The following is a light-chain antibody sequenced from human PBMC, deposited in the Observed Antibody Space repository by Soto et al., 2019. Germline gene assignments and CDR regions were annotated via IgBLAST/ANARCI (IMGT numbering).Light chain of an antibody. J-gene: IGKJ2*01. CDR2: GAS. CDR3: QQYDKWPHT. CDR1: QNLSRN. Sequence: EMVMTQSPATLSVSPGERATLSCRASQNLSRNLAWYQQQPGQAPRLLIYGASTRATGIPDRFSGSGSGTDFTLTISSLQSEDFAVYYCQQYDKWPHTFGQGTKLEIK. V-gene: IGKV3-15*01.